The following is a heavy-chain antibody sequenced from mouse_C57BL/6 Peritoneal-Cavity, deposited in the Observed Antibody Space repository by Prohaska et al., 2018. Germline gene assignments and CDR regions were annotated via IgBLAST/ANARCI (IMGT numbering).Heavy chain of an antibody. CDR2: INSDGSAI. CDR1: GFTFSGFW. CDR3: MRYGNYWYIDV. D-gene: IGHD2-1*01. V-gene: IGHV11-2*01. Sequence: EVQLLETGGGLVQPGGSRGLSCEGSGFTFSGFWMSWVRQTPWKTLEWIGDINSDGSAINYAPSIKDRFTIFRDNDKSTLYLQMSNVRSEDTATYFCMRYGNYWYIDVWGTGNTVTVST. J-gene: IGHJ1*03.